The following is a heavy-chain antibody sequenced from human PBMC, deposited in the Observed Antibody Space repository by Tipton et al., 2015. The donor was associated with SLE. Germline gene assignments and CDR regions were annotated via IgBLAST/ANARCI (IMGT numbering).Heavy chain of an antibody. Sequence: LRLFCAVYGGSSSGYYWSWIRQPPGKGLEWIGEINHSGSTNYNPSLKSRVAISVDTSKNQFSLKLSSVTAADTAVYYCASGGCGIGGRCYSGNWFDPWGQGTLVTVSS. D-gene: IGHD2-15*01. CDR1: GGSSSGYY. V-gene: IGHV4-34*01. CDR3: ASGGCGIGGRCYSGNWFDP. J-gene: IGHJ5*02. CDR2: INHSGST.